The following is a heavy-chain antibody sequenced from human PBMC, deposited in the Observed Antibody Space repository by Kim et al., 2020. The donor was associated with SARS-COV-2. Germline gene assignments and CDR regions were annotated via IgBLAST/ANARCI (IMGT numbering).Heavy chain of an antibody. J-gene: IGHJ6*02. Sequence: GGSLRLSCAASGFTLSSYGMHWVRQAPGKGLEWVAVISYDGSNKNYADSVKGRFTISRDNSKNTLYLQMNSLRAEDTAVYYCAKDLVRGYSYGWSYYYYGVDVWGQGTTVTVSS. CDR3: AKDLVRGYSYGWSYYYYGVDV. CDR2: ISYDGSNK. CDR1: GFTLSSYG. D-gene: IGHD5-18*01. V-gene: IGHV3-30*18.